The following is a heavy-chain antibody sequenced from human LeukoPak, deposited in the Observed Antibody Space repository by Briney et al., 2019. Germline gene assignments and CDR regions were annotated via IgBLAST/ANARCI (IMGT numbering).Heavy chain of an antibody. Sequence: GGSLRLSCAASGFTFSSYGMHWVRQAPGKGLEWMSYISGSGSTISYADSVRGRFTISTDNAKNSLYLQMNSLRVEDTAVYYCARQLRVGAFDIWGQGTMVTVSS. J-gene: IGHJ3*02. D-gene: IGHD5-24*01. CDR2: ISGSGSTI. CDR1: GFTFSSYG. CDR3: ARQLRVGAFDI. V-gene: IGHV3-48*04.